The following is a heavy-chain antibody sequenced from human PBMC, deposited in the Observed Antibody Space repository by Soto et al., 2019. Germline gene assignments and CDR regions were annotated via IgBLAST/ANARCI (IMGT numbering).Heavy chain of an antibody. D-gene: IGHD1-26*01. Sequence: GGSLRLSCAASGFTFSNAWMSWVRQAPGKGLEWVGRIKSKTDGGTTDYAAPVKGRFTISRDDSKNTLYLQMNSLKTEDTAVYYCTTGGNTGIVGSKGYFDYWGQGTLVTVSS. J-gene: IGHJ4*02. CDR2: IKSKTDGGTT. CDR1: GFTFSNAW. V-gene: IGHV3-15*01. CDR3: TTGGNTGIVGSKGYFDY.